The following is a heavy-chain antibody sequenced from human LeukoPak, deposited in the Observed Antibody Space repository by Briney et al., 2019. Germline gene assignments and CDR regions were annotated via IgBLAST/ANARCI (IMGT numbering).Heavy chain of an antibody. V-gene: IGHV3-21*01. Sequence: GGSLRLSCAASGFTLSSYSMNWVSQAPGKGREWVSSITSSSSYVFYADSVKGRLTISRDNAKNSLYLQMNSLMAEDTAVYYCARNGGHSYYYYYLDVWGKGTTVTVSS. CDR1: GFTLSSYS. D-gene: IGHD3-3*02. CDR2: ITSSSSYV. J-gene: IGHJ6*03. CDR3: ARNGGHSYYYYYLDV.